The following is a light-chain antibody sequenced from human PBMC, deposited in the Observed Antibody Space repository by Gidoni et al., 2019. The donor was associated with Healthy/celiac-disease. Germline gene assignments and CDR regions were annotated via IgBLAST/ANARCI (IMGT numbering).Light chain of an antibody. CDR1: QSISSW. CDR3: QQYNSYSRT. V-gene: IGKV1-5*03. CDR2: KAS. Sequence: DIQMTQSPSTLSASVGDRVTITCRASQSISSWLAWYQQKPGKAPKLLIYKASSLESGVPSRVSGSGSGTEFTLTISSLQPDDFATYYCQQYNSYSRTSGQGTKVEIK. J-gene: IGKJ1*01.